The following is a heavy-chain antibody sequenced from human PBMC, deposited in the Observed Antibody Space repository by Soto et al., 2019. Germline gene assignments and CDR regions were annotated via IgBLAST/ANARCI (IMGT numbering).Heavy chain of an antibody. V-gene: IGHV1-46*01. CDR1: GYNFVSNH. CDR3: ARDLFGSWTIDY. CDR2: INPIDGSI. D-gene: IGHD6-13*01. Sequence: QVQLVQSGAAVREPGASVKVSCKTSGYNFVSNHIHWVRQTPAQGLEWMGIINPIDGSISYAQKVRGRVTVTRDTPTSSVYMELRGLTPADTAVYFCARDLFGSWTIDYWGPGTLVTVSS. J-gene: IGHJ4*02.